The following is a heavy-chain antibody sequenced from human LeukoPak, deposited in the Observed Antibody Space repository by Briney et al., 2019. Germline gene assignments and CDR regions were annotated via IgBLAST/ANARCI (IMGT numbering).Heavy chain of an antibody. CDR3: ARGSPIPVTLYCFDY. V-gene: IGHV3-11*04. J-gene: IGHJ4*02. Sequence: GGSLRLSCAASGFTFSDYYMSWIRQAPGKGLEWVSYISSSGSTIYYADSVKGRFTISRDNAKNSLYLQMNSLRAEDTAVYYCARGSPIPVTLYCFDYWGQGTLVTVSS. CDR2: ISSSGSTI. CDR1: GFTFSDYY.